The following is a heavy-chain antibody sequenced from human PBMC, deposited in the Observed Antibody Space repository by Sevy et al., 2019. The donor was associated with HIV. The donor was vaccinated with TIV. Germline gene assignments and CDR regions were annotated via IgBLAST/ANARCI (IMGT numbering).Heavy chain of an antibody. D-gene: IGHD2-8*01. CDR3: AREGCSRPHDY. CDR2: LSFGCGKI. V-gene: IGHV3-23*01. Sequence: GSLRLSCAASGFAFYEYSISWIRQAPGKGLEWVATLSFGCGKINYADSVKGRFTISRDNSKNSFYLQMDNLRVEDTALYYCAREGCSRPHDYWGQGTRVTVSS. CDR1: GFAFYEYS. J-gene: IGHJ4*02.